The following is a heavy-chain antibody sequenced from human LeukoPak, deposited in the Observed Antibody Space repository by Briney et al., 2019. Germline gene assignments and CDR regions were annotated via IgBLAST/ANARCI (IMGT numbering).Heavy chain of an antibody. V-gene: IGHV3-7*03. CDR2: IKEDGSEK. D-gene: IGHD2-15*01. J-gene: IGHJ4*02. CDR1: GFTFSGYP. Sequence: PGGSLRLSCAASGFTFSGYPIHWVRQAPGKGLEWVANIKEDGSEKYYEDSVKGRFTISRDNAKNSLYLQMNSLRAEDTAVYYCARNVGWFRFDYWGQGTLVTVSS. CDR3: ARNVGWFRFDY.